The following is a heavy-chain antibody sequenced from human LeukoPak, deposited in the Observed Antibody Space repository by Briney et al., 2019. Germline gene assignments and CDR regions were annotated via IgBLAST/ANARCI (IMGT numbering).Heavy chain of an antibody. CDR2: IYFSGST. D-gene: IGHD6-19*01. CDR1: GGSISSYY. J-gene: IGHJ4*02. CDR3: AKGSGWYFY. V-gene: IGHV4-59*01. Sequence: SETLSLTCTVSGGSISSYYWSWIRQPPGKGLEWVGYIYFSGSTNYNPSLKSRVTISVDTSKNQFSLNLSSVTAADTAMYYCAKGSGWYFYWGQGILVTVSS.